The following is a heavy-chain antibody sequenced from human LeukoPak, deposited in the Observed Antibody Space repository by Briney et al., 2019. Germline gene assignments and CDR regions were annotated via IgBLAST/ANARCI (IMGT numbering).Heavy chain of an antibody. J-gene: IGHJ5*02. Sequence: SETLSLTCTVSGGSISSGDYYWSWLRQPPGKGLEGIGYIYYSGSTYYNPSRYSGVTTSVDTSKNQFSLKLSSVTAAETAVYYCARGEGWFGEATRPGWFDPWGQGTLVTVSS. D-gene: IGHD3-10*01. CDR2: IYYSGST. V-gene: IGHV4-30-4*08. CDR1: GGSISSGDYY. CDR3: ARGEGWFGEATRPGWFDP.